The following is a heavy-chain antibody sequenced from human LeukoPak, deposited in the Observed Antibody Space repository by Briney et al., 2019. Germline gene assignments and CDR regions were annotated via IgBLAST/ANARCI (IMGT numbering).Heavy chain of an antibody. CDR2: ISYDGSNK. Sequence: PGRSLRLSCAASGFTFSSYAMHWVRQAPGKGLEWVAVISYDGSNKYYADSVKGRFTISRDNSENTLYLQMNSLRAEDTAVYYCAKSGSSTYYYYDCMDVWGKGTTVTVSS. CDR3: AKSGSSTYYYYDCMDV. J-gene: IGHJ6*03. D-gene: IGHD1-26*01. CDR1: GFTFSSYA. V-gene: IGHV3-30*01.